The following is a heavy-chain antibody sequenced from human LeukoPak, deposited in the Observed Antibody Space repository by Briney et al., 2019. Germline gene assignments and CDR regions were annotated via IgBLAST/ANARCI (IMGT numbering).Heavy chain of an antibody. Sequence: QPGGSLRLSCAASGFTFSSYWMHWVRQAPGKGLVWVSRISSDGSSTSYADSVKGRFTISRDNAKNTLYLQMNSLRAEDTAVYYCARVLKAPLPYYYGMDVWGQGTTVTVSS. CDR3: ARVLKAPLPYYYGMDV. V-gene: IGHV3-74*01. J-gene: IGHJ6*02. CDR1: GFTFSSYW. CDR2: ISSDGSST.